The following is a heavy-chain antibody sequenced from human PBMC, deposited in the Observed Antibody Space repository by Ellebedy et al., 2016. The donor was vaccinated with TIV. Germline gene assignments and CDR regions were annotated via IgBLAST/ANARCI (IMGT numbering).Heavy chain of an antibody. CDR1: GFTFSNYG. V-gene: IGHV3-33*01. CDR2: IWYDGSNE. CDR3: ARDDEYRFDY. J-gene: IGHJ4*02. Sequence: PGGSLRLSCAASGFTFSNYGMYWVRQAPGKGLEWVAIIWYDGSNEYYADSVKGRFTISRDNSKNTLYLQMNSLRAEDSAVYYRARDDEYRFDYWGQGALVTVSS. D-gene: IGHD2/OR15-2a*01.